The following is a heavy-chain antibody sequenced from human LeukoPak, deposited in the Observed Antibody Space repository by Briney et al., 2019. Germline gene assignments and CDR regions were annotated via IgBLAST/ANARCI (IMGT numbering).Heavy chain of an antibody. CDR2: IIWNSGSI. D-gene: IGHD2-8*01. Sequence: PPGGSLRLSCAASGFTVSSNYMSWVRQAPGKGLEWVSGIIWNSGSIGYADSVKGRFTISRDNAKNSLYLQMNSLRAEDTALYYCAKEEVRGDIVLMVYAALDYWGQGTLVTVSS. J-gene: IGHJ4*02. V-gene: IGHV3-9*01. CDR1: GFTVSSNY. CDR3: AKEEVRGDIVLMVYAALDY.